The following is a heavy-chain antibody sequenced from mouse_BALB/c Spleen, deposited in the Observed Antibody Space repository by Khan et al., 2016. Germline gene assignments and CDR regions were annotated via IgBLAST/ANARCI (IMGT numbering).Heavy chain of an antibody. CDR2: NNPDSSTI. J-gene: IGHJ1*01. Sequence: EVQLQESGGGLVQPGGSLKLPCAASGFDFSRYWMSWVRQAPGKGLEWIGENNPDSSTINYTPSLKDKFIISRDNAKNPLFLQMNKVRSEDTARYYCASTFWYFDVWGAGTTVTVSS. CDR1: GFDFSRYW. V-gene: IGHV4-1*02. CDR3: ASTFWYFDV.